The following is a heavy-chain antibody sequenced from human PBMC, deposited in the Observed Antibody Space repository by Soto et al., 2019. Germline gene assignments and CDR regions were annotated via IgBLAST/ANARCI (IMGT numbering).Heavy chain of an antibody. CDR2: IYYSGST. CDR3: ARAKSYGDYDREYFQH. V-gene: IGHV4-31*03. CDR1: GGSISSGGYY. J-gene: IGHJ1*01. D-gene: IGHD4-17*01. Sequence: SETLSLTCTVSGGSISSGGYYWSWIRQHPGKGLEWIGYIYYSGSTYYNPSLKSRVTISVDTSKNQFSLKLSSVTAADTAVYYCARAKSYGDYDREYFQHWGQGTLVTVSS.